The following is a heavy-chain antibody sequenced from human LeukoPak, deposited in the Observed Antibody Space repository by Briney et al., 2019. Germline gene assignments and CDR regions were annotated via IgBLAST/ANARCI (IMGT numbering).Heavy chain of an antibody. CDR2: INWNGGST. CDR3: ARGLVAVPGSIDS. Sequence: GGSLRLSCAASGFTFSSYSMNWVRQAPGKGLEWVSGINWNGGSTDYGDSMKGRFTISRDNAKNSLYLQMNSLRAEDTALYYCARGLVAVPGSIDSWGQGTLVTVSS. D-gene: IGHD6-19*01. V-gene: IGHV3-20*04. J-gene: IGHJ4*02. CDR1: GFTFSSYS.